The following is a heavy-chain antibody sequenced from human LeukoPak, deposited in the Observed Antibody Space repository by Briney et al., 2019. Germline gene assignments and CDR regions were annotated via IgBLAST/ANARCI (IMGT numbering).Heavy chain of an antibody. CDR2: INTAGSST. CDR1: GFTFSTYW. D-gene: IGHD3-22*01. Sequence: PGGSLRLSCAASGFTFSTYWMHWVRQAPGKGLVWVSRINTAGSSTYYADSVKGRFTISRDNAKNMLYLQMNSLRAEDTAVYYCARDRGTYYYDSSSHYDAFDIWGQGTMVTASS. J-gene: IGHJ3*02. V-gene: IGHV3-74*01. CDR3: ARDRGTYYYDSSSHYDAFDI.